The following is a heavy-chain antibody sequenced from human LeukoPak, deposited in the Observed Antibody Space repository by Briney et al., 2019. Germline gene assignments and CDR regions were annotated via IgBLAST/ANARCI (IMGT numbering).Heavy chain of an antibody. D-gene: IGHD3-22*01. CDR2: ISGSGGST. V-gene: IGHV3-23*01. CDR3: AKVSSYDSSGYDAFDI. Sequence: PGGSLRLSCAASGFTVSSNYMSWVRQAPGKGLEWVSAISGSGGSTYYADSVKGRFTISRDNSKNTLYLQMNSLRAEDTAVYYCAKVSSYDSSGYDAFDIWGQGTMVTVSS. CDR1: GFTVSSNY. J-gene: IGHJ3*02.